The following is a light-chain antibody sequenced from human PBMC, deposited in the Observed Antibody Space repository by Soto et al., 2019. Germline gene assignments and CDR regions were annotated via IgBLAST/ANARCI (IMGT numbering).Light chain of an antibody. Sequence: QSVRTQPPSVSRAPGQRVTISCTGSSSNIGAGYDVHWYQQLPGTAPKLLIYLNINRPSGVPDRFSGSNSGTSASLAITGLQAEDEADYYCQSYDSSLSGYVFGTGTKLTVL. CDR2: LNI. V-gene: IGLV1-40*01. CDR3: QSYDSSLSGYV. CDR1: SSNIGAGYD. J-gene: IGLJ1*01.